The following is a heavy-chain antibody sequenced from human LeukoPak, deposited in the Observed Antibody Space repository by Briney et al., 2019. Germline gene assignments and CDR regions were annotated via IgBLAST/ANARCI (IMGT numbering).Heavy chain of an antibody. V-gene: IGHV3-48*04. CDR3: ARDPRYPDQYHSDSGGFSLDY. CDR1: GFTFSTYS. CDR2: ISCGCSTI. Sequence: SGGSLRLSCTVSGFTFSTYSMNWVRQTPGEGLEWVSYISCGCSTILYADPEKRLLTISRDNAKNSLYLQMNSLGAADTAVYYWARDPRYPDQYHSDSGGFSLDYWGQGTLVTVSS. D-gene: IGHD3-22*01. J-gene: IGHJ4*02.